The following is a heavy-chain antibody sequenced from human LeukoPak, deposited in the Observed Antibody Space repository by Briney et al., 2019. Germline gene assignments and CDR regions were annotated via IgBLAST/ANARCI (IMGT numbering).Heavy chain of an antibody. CDR2: IKSKRDGGSM. CDR1: GFTFSIAW. J-gene: IGHJ4*02. D-gene: IGHD6-25*01. Sequence: GGSLRLSCAASGFTFSIAWMTWVRQAPGKGLEWVGRIKSKRDGGSMDYAAPVKGRFTISRDDSKDMLYLQMNSLKIEDAAVYYCTTVGSAWNFDYWGQGTLVTVPS. CDR3: TTVGSAWNFDY. V-gene: IGHV3-15*01.